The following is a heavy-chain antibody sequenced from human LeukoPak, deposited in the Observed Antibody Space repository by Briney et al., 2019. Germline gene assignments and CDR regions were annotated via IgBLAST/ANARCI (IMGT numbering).Heavy chain of an antibody. V-gene: IGHV3-49*03. CDR3: TRAGRYCSGGSCYSFY. D-gene: IGHD2-15*01. Sequence: PGRSLRLSCTASGFTFGDYAMSWFRQAPGEGLEWVGFIRSKAHGGTTEYAASVKGRFTISRDDSKSIAYLQMDSLKTEDTAVYYCTRAGRYCSGGSCYSFYWGQGTLVTVYS. J-gene: IGHJ4*02. CDR1: GFTFGDYA. CDR2: IRSKAHGGTT.